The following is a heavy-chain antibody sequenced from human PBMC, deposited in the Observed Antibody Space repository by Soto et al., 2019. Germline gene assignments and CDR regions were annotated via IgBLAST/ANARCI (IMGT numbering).Heavy chain of an antibody. CDR3: ARWWSGSRQGFDP. J-gene: IGHJ5*02. CDR1: GGSISSGDYY. Sequence: QVQLQESGPGLVKPSQTLSLTCTVSGGSISSGDYYWSWIRQHPGKGLEWIGYIYYSGSTYYNPSXXXRXXVSVDTSKNQFSLKRSSVTAADTAVYYCARWWSGSRQGFDPWGQGTLVTVSS. V-gene: IGHV4-31*03. CDR2: IYYSGST. D-gene: IGHD3-3*01.